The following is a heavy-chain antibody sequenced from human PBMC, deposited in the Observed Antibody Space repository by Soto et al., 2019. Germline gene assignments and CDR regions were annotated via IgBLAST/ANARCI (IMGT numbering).Heavy chain of an antibody. V-gene: IGHV1-18*01. CDR3: AVARCSSASCYKSTWFEP. J-gene: IGHJ5*02. Sequence: QVQMVQSGAEAKKPGTSVKVSCKASGYTFTNFGVTWVRQAPGQGLEWMGWISASNGNTNYAWRFQGRVTMTTALSTATAYMELRSLRSDVTAIYCCAVARCSSASCYKSTWFEPWGQGTLVTVSS. D-gene: IGHD2-2*02. CDR1: GYTFTNFG. CDR2: ISASNGNT.